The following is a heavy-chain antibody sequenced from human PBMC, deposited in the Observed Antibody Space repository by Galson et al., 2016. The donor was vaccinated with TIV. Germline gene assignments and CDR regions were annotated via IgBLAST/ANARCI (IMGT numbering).Heavy chain of an antibody. CDR1: GYPFSAYY. J-gene: IGHJ6*02. Sequence: SVKVSCKASGYPFSAYYIHWVRQAPGQGLEWMGWINPYSADTNYAQRFQGRVSMTSDTSINTAYMELSRLIPDDTAIFFCARGFNYGFDFYYRMDVWGQGTTVTVSS. V-gene: IGHV1-2*02. CDR3: ARGFNYGFDFYYRMDV. CDR2: INPYSADT. D-gene: IGHD5-18*01.